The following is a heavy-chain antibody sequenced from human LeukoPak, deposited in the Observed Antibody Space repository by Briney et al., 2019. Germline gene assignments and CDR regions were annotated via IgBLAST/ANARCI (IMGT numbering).Heavy chain of an antibody. Sequence: SETLSLTCTVSGGSISSYYWSWIRQPPGKGLEWIGYIYYSGSTNYNPSLKSRVTISVDTSKNQFSLKLSSVTAADTAVYYCASTSRGYYGSGSYKYYYYYMDVWGKGATVTISS. J-gene: IGHJ6*03. CDR2: IYYSGST. D-gene: IGHD3-10*01. CDR1: GGSISSYY. V-gene: IGHV4-59*01. CDR3: ASTSRGYYGSGSYKYYYYYMDV.